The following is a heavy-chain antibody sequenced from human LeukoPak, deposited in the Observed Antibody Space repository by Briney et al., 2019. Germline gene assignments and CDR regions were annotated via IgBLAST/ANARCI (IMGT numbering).Heavy chain of an antibody. D-gene: IGHD6-6*01. CDR2: IKSDGSST. Sequence: GGSLRLSCAASGLTFNNYWMNWVRQAPGKGLVWVSRIKSDGSSTSYADSVKGRFTISRDNAKNTLYLQMNSLRAEDTAVYYCARTSAARYAFDIWGQGTMVTVSS. J-gene: IGHJ3*02. CDR3: ARTSAARYAFDI. CDR1: GLTFNNYW. V-gene: IGHV3-74*01.